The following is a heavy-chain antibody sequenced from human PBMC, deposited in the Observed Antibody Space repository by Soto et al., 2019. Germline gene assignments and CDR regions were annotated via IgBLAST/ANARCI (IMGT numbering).Heavy chain of an antibody. Sequence: GTLYLTCSVSGGSVSDKTYYGSWIRQPPGKRLEWIGYVYYSGTTNYNPSLKSRVTISVDLSKNRFSLRLSSVTTADTALYYCARTTAVPNTLRSRYFFDYWGQGTLVTVSS. CDR1: GGSVSDKTYY. V-gene: IGHV4-61*01. D-gene: IGHD4-17*01. CDR2: VYYSGTT. J-gene: IGHJ4*02. CDR3: ARTTAVPNTLRSRYFFDY.